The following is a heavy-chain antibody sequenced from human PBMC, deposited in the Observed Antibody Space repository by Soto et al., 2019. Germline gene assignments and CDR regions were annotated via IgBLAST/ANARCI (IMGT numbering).Heavy chain of an antibody. CDR3: GGATFFGVVINDY. D-gene: IGHD3-3*01. J-gene: IGHJ4*02. CDR2: INPSGGST. V-gene: IGHV1-46*01. Sequence: ASVKVSCKASGYTFTSYYMLWVRQAPGQGLEWMGIINPSGGSTSYAQKFQGRVTMTRDTSTSTVYMELSSLRSEDTAVYYCGGATFFGVVINDYWGQGTLVTVSS. CDR1: GYTFTSYY.